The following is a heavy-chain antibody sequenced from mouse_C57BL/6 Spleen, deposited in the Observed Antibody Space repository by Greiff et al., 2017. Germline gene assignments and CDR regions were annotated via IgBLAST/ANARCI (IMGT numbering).Heavy chain of an antibody. CDR3: ARDVLLYYAMDY. CDR1: GFTFSSYA. J-gene: IGHJ4*01. Sequence: EVQLQQSGGGLVKPGGSLKLSCAASGFTFSSYAMSWVRQTPEKRLEWVATISDGGSYTYYPDNVKGRFTISRDNAKNNLYLQMSHLKSEDTAMYYCARDVLLYYAMDYWGQGTSVTVSS. CDR2: ISDGGSYT. D-gene: IGHD1-1*01. V-gene: IGHV5-4*01.